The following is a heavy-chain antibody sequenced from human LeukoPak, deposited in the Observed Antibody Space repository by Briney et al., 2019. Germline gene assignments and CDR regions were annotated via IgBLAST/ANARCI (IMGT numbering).Heavy chain of an antibody. V-gene: IGHV3-48*01. CDR1: GFTLSNYG. CDR3: ARGGAARPDY. CDR2: ISSSSSSI. Sequence: PGGSLRLSCAASGFTLSNYGMDWVRQAPGKGLEWVSYISSSSSSIYYADSVKGRFTISRDNARNSVFLQMNSLRAEDTAVYYCARGGAARPDYWGQGTLVTVSS. D-gene: IGHD6-6*01. J-gene: IGHJ4*02.